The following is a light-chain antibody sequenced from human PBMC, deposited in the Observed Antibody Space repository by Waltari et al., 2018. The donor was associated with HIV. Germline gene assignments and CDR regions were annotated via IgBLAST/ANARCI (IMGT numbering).Light chain of an antibody. CDR1: RTIVYSSDNRNC. J-gene: IGKJ4*01. V-gene: IGKV4-1*01. Sequence: DIVMTQSPNSLAVSLGERATINCRSSRTIVYSSDNRNCLAWYQQKPGQPPKVLIYWASTRASGVPDRFSGSGSGTNFSLTISTLQPYDVALYYCQQYYSLGPTFGGGTKVEIK. CDR3: QQYYSLGPT. CDR2: WAS.